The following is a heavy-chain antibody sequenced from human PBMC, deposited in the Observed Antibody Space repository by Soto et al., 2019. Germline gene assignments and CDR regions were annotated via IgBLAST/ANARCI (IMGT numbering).Heavy chain of an antibody. J-gene: IGHJ5*02. CDR2: IVVGSGNT. D-gene: IGHD2-15*01. CDR3: AADLFKDCSGGSCYSSWFDP. Sequence: SVKVSCKASGFTFTSSAMQWVRQARGQRLEWIGWIVVGSGNTNYAQKYQERVTITRDMSTSTAYMELSSLRSEDTAVYYFAADLFKDCSGGSCYSSWFDPWGQGTLVTVSS. CDR1: GFTFTSSA. V-gene: IGHV1-58*02.